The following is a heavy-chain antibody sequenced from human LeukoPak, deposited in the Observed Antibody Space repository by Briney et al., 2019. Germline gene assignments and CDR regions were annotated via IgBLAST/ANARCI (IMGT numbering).Heavy chain of an antibody. CDR1: GFTFSSYG. V-gene: IGHV3-30*18. D-gene: IGHD1-26*01. J-gene: IGHJ4*02. CDR2: ISYDGSNK. CDR3: AKDLGATTYTMSDY. Sequence: PGGSLRLSCAASGFTFSSYGMHWVRQAPGKGLEWVAVISYDGSNKYYADSVKGRFTTSRDNSKNTLYLQMNSLRAEDTAVYYCAKDLGATTYTMSDYWGQGTLVTVSS.